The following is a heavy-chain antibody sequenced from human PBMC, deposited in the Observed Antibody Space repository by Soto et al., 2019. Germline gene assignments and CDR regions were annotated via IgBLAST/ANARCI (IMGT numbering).Heavy chain of an antibody. CDR2: IYYSGST. CDR3: ARSESSSSFGFDY. CDR1: GGSISSYY. D-gene: IGHD6-6*01. V-gene: IGHV4-59*01. Sequence: SETLSLTCTVSGGSISSYYWSWIRQPPGKGLEWIGYIYYSGSTNYNPSLKSRVTISVDTSKNQFSLKLSSVTAADTAVYYCARSESSSSFGFDYWGQGTLVTVSS. J-gene: IGHJ4*02.